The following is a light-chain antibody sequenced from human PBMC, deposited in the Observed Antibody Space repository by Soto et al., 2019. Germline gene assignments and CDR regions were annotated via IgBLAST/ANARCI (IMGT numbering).Light chain of an antibody. CDR2: DVS. Sequence: QSALTQPRSVSGSPGQSVTISCTGTSSDVGGYNYVSWYQQHPGKAPKLMIYDVSRRPYGFTDRFSGSKSGNTASLDISGLQAEDEDDYYCWSYAGSYTYVFGTGTKVTVL. V-gene: IGLV2-11*01. CDR1: SSDVGGYNY. J-gene: IGLJ1*01. CDR3: WSYAGSYTYV.